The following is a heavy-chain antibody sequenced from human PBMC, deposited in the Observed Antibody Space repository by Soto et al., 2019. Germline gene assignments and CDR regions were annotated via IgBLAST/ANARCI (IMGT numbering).Heavy chain of an antibody. Sequence: EVQLLDSGGGLVQPGGSLRHSCAASGFTFSSYAMNWVRQAPGKGLEWVSVISGSGGSTYYADSVKGRFTISRDNSKNTLYPHMNSLRAEDTAVYYCARRGPGSYFDYWGQGSLVTVSS. D-gene: IGHD3-10*01. CDR3: ARRGPGSYFDY. J-gene: IGHJ4*02. CDR1: GFTFSSYA. CDR2: ISGSGGST. V-gene: IGHV3-23*01.